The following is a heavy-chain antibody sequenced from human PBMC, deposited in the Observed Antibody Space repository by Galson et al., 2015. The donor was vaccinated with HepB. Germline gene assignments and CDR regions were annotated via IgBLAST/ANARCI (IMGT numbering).Heavy chain of an antibody. J-gene: IGHJ3*02. CDR2: ISGSGGST. CDR1: GFTFSSYA. V-gene: IGHV3-23*01. D-gene: IGHD2-15*01. Sequence: SLRLSCAASGFTFSSYAMSWVRQAPGKGLEWVSAISGSGGSTYYADSVKGRFTISRDNSKNTLYLQMNSLRAEDTAVYYCAKDLPAEYIVVVVAATPVRAFDIWGQGTMVTVSS. CDR3: AKDLPAEYIVVVVAATPVRAFDI.